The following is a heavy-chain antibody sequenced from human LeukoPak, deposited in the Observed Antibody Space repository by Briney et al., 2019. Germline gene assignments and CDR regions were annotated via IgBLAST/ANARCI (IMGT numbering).Heavy chain of an antibody. CDR1: GFTFSSYS. D-gene: IGHD6-13*01. J-gene: IGHJ6*02. V-gene: IGHV3-48*02. Sequence: GGSLRLPCAASGFTFSSYSMNWVRQAPGKGLEWVSYISSSSSTIYYADSVKGRFTISRDNAKNSLYLQMNSLRDEDTAVYYCARFGYSSSWYEYGMDVWGQGTTVTVSS. CDR3: ARFGYSSSWYEYGMDV. CDR2: ISSSSSTI.